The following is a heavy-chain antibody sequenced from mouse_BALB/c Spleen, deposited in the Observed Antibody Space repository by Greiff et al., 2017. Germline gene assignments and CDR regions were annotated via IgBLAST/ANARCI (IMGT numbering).Heavy chain of an antibody. D-gene: IGHD1-1*01. Sequence: DVQLVESGGDLVKPGGSLKLSCAASGFTFSSYGMSWVRQTPDKRLEWVATISSGGSYTYYPDSVKGRFTISRDNAKNTLYLQMSSLKSEDTAMYYCARHQDYYGSSYGYWGQGTTLTVSS. CDR2: ISSGGSYT. J-gene: IGHJ2*01. V-gene: IGHV5-6*01. CDR3: ARHQDYYGSSYGY. CDR1: GFTFSSYG.